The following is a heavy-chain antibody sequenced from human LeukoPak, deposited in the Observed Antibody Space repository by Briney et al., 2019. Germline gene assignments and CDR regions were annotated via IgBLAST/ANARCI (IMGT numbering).Heavy chain of an antibody. V-gene: IGHV7-4-1*02. J-gene: IGHJ6*03. D-gene: IGHD2-15*01. CDR3: ARDHPGIYYYYYMDV. CDR1: GYTFTSYV. CDR2: INTNTGNP. Sequence: ASVKVSCKASGYTFTSYVMNWVRQAPGQGLEWMGWINTNTGNPTYAQGFTGRFVFSLDTSVSTAYLQISSLKAEDTAVYYCARDHPGIYYYYYMDVWGKGTTVTVSS.